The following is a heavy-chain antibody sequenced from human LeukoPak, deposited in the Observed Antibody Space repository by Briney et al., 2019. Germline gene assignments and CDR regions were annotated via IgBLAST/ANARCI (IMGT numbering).Heavy chain of an antibody. V-gene: IGHV4-39*01. J-gene: IGHJ5*02. CDR1: GGSISSSTYY. CDR3: ARQAYSSNLGWFDP. Sequence: SETLSLTCRVSGGSISSSTYYWGWIRQPPGKGLEWIGNIYNSGSTYYNPSLKSRVTISVDTSKNQFSLKFSSVTAADTAVYYCARQAYSSNLGWFDPWGQGNLVTVSS. CDR2: IYNSGST. D-gene: IGHD6-13*01.